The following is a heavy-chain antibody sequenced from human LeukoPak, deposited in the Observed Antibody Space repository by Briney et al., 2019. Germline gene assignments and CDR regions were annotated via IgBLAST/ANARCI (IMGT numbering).Heavy chain of an antibody. CDR1: GFSFSSYA. Sequence: AGGSLRLSCVASGFSFSSYAMHWVRQAPGKGLEWVAVISYDGSNKYYADSVKGRFTISRDNSKNTLYLQMNSLRAEDTAVYYCARDGCSSTSCHIHFDYWGQGTLVTVSS. V-gene: IGHV3-30-3*01. J-gene: IGHJ4*02. CDR2: ISYDGSNK. CDR3: ARDGCSSTSCHIHFDY. D-gene: IGHD2-2*02.